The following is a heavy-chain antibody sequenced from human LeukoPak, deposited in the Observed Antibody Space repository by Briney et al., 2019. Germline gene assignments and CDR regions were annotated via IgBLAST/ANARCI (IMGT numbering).Heavy chain of an antibody. J-gene: IGHJ3*02. CDR3: ARALWPKYQPVAFDI. D-gene: IGHD3-10*01. Sequence: GGSLRLSCAASGFTFSSYSMNWVPQAPGKGLEWVSSISSSSSYIHYADSAKGRFTISRDNAKNSLYLQMNSLRAEDTAVYYCARALWPKYQPVAFDIWGPGTMVTVSS. CDR1: GFTFSSYS. CDR2: ISSSSSYI. V-gene: IGHV3-21*01.